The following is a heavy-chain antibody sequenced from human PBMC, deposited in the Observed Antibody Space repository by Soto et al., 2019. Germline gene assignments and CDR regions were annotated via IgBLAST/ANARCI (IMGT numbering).Heavy chain of an antibody. V-gene: IGHV3-74*01. J-gene: IGHJ4*02. CDR2: INTDGSTT. D-gene: IGHD6-19*01. Sequence: GGSLRLSCAASGFTFSSYWMHWVRQAPGRGLVWVSRINTDGSTTTCADSVKGRFTISRDNAKNTLYLQMNSLRAEDTAVYYCARVAVAGTTFDYWGQGILVTVSS. CDR1: GFTFSSYW. CDR3: ARVAVAGTTFDY.